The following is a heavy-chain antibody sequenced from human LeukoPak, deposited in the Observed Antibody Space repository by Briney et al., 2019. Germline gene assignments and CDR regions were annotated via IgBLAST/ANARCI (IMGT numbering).Heavy chain of an antibody. CDR1: GYTFTSYY. V-gene: IGHV1-46*01. D-gene: IGHD5-18*01. CDR2: INPSGGST. J-gene: IGHJ5*02. CDR3: AREHTAMAPVRWFDP. Sequence: ASVKVSCKASGYTFTSYYMHWVRQAPGQALEWMGIINPSGGSTSYAQKFQGRVTMTRDTSTSTVYMEPSSLRSEDTAVYYCAREHTAMAPVRWFDPWGQGTLVTVSS.